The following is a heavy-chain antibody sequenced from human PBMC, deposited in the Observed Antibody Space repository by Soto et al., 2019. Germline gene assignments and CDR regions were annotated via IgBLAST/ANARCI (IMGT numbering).Heavy chain of an antibody. CDR3: VKDREELISHDY. J-gene: IGHJ4*02. CDR1: GDSVSSDSAA. Sequence: SQTLSLTCAISGDSVSSDSAAWSWIRQSPSRGLEWLGRTYYRSKWYNDYADSVKSRIIINPDPSKNQFSLQLNSVTPEDSAVYYCVKDREELISHDYWGQGTQVTVSS. CDR2: TYYRSKWYN. V-gene: IGHV6-1*01.